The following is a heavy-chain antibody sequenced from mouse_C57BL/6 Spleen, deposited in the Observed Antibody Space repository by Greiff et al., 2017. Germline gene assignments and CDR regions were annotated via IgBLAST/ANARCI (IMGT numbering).Heavy chain of an antibody. CDR1: GYTFTSYW. J-gene: IGHJ2*01. CDR2: IYPGSGST. Sequence: QVQLQQPGAELVKPGASVKMSCKASGYTFTSYWITWVKQRPGQGLEWIGDIYPGSGSTNYNEKFKSKATLTVDTSSSTAYMQLSSLTSEDSAVYYDARKGYYYGSKYYYGCWGPGTTLTVSS. CDR3: ARKGYYYGSKYYYGC. V-gene: IGHV1-55*01. D-gene: IGHD1-1*01.